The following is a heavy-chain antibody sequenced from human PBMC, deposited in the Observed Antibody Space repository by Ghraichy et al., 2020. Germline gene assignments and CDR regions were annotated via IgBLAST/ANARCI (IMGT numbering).Heavy chain of an antibody. J-gene: IGHJ6*02. CDR1: GYTFTSYA. CDR2: INAGNGNT. CDR3: ARDLTVTTGMGYYYGMDV. D-gene: IGHD4-17*01. V-gene: IGHV1-3*01. Sequence: ASVKVSCKASGYTFTSYAMHWVRQAPGQRLEWMGWINAGNGNTKYSQKFQGRVTITRDTSASTAYMELSSLRSEDTAVYYCARDLTVTTGMGYYYGMDVWGQGTTVTVSS.